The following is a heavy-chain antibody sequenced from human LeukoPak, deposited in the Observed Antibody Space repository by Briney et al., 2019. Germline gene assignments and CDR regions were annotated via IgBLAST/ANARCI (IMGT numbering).Heavy chain of an antibody. D-gene: IGHD3-16*01. CDR3: AGAGGSLYWYFDL. V-gene: IGHV4-34*01. Sequence: SETLSLTCAVYGGSFSGYYWSWIRQPPGKGLEWIGEINHSGSTNYNPSLKSRVTISVDTSKNQFSLKLSSVTAADTAVYYCAGAGGSLYWYFDLWARGSLVTVSS. CDR2: INHSGST. CDR1: GGSFSGYY. J-gene: IGHJ2*01.